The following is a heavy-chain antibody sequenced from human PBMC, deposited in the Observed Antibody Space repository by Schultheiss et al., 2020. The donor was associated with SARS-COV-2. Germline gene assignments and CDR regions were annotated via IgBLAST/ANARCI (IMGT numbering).Heavy chain of an antibody. J-gene: IGHJ6*02. CDR3: ARGGYCSSTSCSIAGYYYYYGMDV. CDR2: IYYSGST. D-gene: IGHD2-2*01. CDR1: GGSISSGSYY. V-gene: IGHV4-39*07. Sequence: SETLSLTCTVSGGSISSGSYYWAWIRRPPGKGLEWIGSIYYSGSTYYNPSLKSRVTISVDTSKNQFSLKLSSVTAADTAVYYCARGGYCSSTSCSIAGYYYYYGMDVWGQGTTVTVSS.